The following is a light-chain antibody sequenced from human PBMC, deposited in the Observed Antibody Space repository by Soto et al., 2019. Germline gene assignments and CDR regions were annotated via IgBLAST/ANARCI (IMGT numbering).Light chain of an antibody. CDR1: QDISNY. J-gene: IGKJ1*01. Sequence: DIQMTQSPSSLSASVGDRVTITCQASQDISNYLNWYQQQPGKAPKLLIYDASNLGTGVASRFSGSGSGTDFTFTISSLQPEDIATYYCQQYDNGPPKWTFGQGTKVEI. CDR3: QQYDNGPPKWT. V-gene: IGKV1-33*01. CDR2: DAS.